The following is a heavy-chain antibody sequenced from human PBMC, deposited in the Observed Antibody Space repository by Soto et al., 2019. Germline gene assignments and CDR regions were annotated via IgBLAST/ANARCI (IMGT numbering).Heavy chain of an antibody. CDR2: IYGGGNGP. CDR1: GFTFSDFA. Sequence: EVQVLESGGGLVQPGGSLRLSCAATGFTFSDFAMSWVRQAPGKGLEWVSRIYGGGNGPHYADSVKGRVTISRDNSKNTLNLQMNRLRAEDTAVYYCAKMEGMDPWAYSFDYWGQGTLVTVSS. D-gene: IGHD2-2*03. CDR3: AKMEGMDPWAYSFDY. J-gene: IGHJ4*02. V-gene: IGHV3-23*01.